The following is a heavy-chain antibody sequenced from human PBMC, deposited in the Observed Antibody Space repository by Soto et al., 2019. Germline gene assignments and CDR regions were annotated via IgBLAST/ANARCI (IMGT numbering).Heavy chain of an antibody. V-gene: IGHV3-7*05. Sequence: EVQLVESGGGLVQPGGSLRLXCVISXXTLSSHWMTWVRQAPGKGLEWVASINQDGFGKHYLDSVKGRFTISRDTAKSSLYLQMDSLRVEDTAVYYCAKDHGSGSYPYWGQGTLVTVS. CDR3: AKDHGSGSYPY. J-gene: IGHJ4*02. D-gene: IGHD1-26*01. CDR2: INQDGFGK. CDR1: XXTLSSHW.